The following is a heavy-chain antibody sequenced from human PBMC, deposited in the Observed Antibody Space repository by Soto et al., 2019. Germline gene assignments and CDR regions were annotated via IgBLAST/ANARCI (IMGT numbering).Heavy chain of an antibody. CDR2: IIPIFGTA. V-gene: IGHV1-69*13. CDR1: GGTFSSYA. CDR3: AVAVAGIGFEHNWFDP. D-gene: IGHD6-19*01. Sequence: ASVKVSCKASGGTFSSYAISWVRRAPGQGLEWMGGIIPIFGTANYAQKFQGRVTITADDSTSTAYMELSSLRSEDTAVYYCAVAVAGIGFEHNWFDPWGQGTLVTVCS. J-gene: IGHJ5*02.